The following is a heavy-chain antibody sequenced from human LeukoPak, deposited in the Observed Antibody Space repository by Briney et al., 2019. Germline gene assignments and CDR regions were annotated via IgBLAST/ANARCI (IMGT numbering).Heavy chain of an antibody. V-gene: IGHV1-69*13. J-gene: IGHJ4*02. Sequence: WASVEVSCKASGYTFSNFGISWVRQAPGQGLEWMGGIIPIFGTANYAQKFQGRVTITADESTSTAYMELSSLRSEDTAVYYCASGIAAAGWSYFDYWGQGTLVTVSS. D-gene: IGHD6-13*01. CDR3: ASGIAAAGWSYFDY. CDR1: GYTFSNFG. CDR2: IIPIFGTA.